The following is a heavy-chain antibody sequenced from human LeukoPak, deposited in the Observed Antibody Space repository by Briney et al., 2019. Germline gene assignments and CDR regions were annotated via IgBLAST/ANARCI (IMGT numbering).Heavy chain of an antibody. CDR3: AAPYDFWSGYHYGMDV. V-gene: IGHV3-23*01. CDR1: GFTFSSYA. D-gene: IGHD3-3*01. Sequence: PGGSLRLSCAASGFTFSSYAMSWVRQAPGKGLEWVSAISGSGGSTYYADSVKGRFTISRDNSKNTLYLQMNSLRAEDTAVYYCAAPYDFWSGYHYGMDVWGQGTTVTVSS. J-gene: IGHJ6*02. CDR2: ISGSGGST.